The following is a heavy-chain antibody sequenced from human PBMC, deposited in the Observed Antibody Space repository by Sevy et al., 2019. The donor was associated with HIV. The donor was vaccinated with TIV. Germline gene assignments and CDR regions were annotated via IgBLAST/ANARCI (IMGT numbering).Heavy chain of an antibody. D-gene: IGHD5-18*01. J-gene: IGHJ5*02. CDR3: ARGMGHSYGPPAGGFDP. CDR1: GFTFSEYD. V-gene: IGHV3-13*01. CDR2: IGTAGDT. Sequence: GGSLRLSCVVSGFTFSEYDMHWVRQGAGKGLEWVSGIGTAGDTYYPGSVKGRFTISRENAENPLCLQVSSLRAGDTAVYYCARGMGHSYGPPAGGFDPWGQGTLVTVSS.